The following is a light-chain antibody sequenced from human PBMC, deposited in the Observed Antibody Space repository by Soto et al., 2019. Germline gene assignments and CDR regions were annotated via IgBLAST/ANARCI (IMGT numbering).Light chain of an antibody. V-gene: IGLV2-14*03. CDR2: DVS. CDR1: SSDVGNYNY. J-gene: IGLJ1*01. CDR3: NSYTSSSTYV. Sequence: QSALTQPASVSGSPGQSIAISCTGTSSDVGNYNYVSWYQQHPGKAPKLMIYDVSNRPSGVSNRFSGSKSGNTASLTISGLQPEDEADYYGNSYTSSSTYVFGTGTKLTVL.